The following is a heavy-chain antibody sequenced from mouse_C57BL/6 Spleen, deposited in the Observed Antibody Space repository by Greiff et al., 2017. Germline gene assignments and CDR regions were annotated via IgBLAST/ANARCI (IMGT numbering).Heavy chain of an antibody. CDR2: IHPNSGST. CDR1: GYTFTSYW. J-gene: IGHJ2*01. V-gene: IGHV1-64*01. CDR3: ARSPPFDY. Sequence: QVQLQQPGAELVKPGASVKLSCKASGYTFTSYWMHWVKQRPGQGLEWIGMIHPNSGSTNYNEKFKSKATLTVDKSSSTAYIQLSSLTSEDTAVYYCARSPPFDYWGQGTTLTVSS.